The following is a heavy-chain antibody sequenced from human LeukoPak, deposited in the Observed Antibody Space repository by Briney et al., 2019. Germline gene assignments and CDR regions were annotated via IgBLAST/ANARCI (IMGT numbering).Heavy chain of an antibody. V-gene: IGHV1-69*05. CDR2: IIPIFGTA. CDR1: GGTFSSYA. Sequence: SVKVSCKASGGTFSSYAISWGRQAPGQRVEWVGGIIPIFGTANYAQKFQGRVTITTDESTSTAYMELSSLRSEDTAVYYCARAPILYATNWFDPWGQGTLVTVSS. J-gene: IGHJ5*02. D-gene: IGHD2-8*01. CDR3: ARAPILYATNWFDP.